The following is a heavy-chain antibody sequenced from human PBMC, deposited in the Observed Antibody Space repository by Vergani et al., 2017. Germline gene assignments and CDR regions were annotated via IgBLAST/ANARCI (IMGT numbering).Heavy chain of an antibody. CDR3: ARGSSSWYNHAFDI. D-gene: IGHD6-13*01. CDR1: GGSISSSSYY. Sequence: QLQLQESGPGLVTPSETLSLTCTVSGGSISSSSYYWGWIRQPPGKGLAWIGEINHSGSTNYNQSLKSRVTISVDTSKNQFSLKLSPVSAADTAVYYCARGSSSWYNHAFDIWGQGTMVTVSS. CDR2: INHSGST. V-gene: IGHV4-39*07. J-gene: IGHJ3*02.